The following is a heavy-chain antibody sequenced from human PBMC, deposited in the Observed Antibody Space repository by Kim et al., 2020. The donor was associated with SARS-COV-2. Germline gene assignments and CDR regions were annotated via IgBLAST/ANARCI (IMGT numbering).Heavy chain of an antibody. CDR1: GFTFSSYA. D-gene: IGHD3-22*01. CDR2: ISGSGGST. CDR3: AKGKTYYYDSSGYYCGL. V-gene: IGHV3-23*01. Sequence: GGSLRLSCAASGFTFSSYAMSWVRQAPGKGLEWVSAISGSGGSTYYADSVKGRFTIPRDNSKNTLYLQMNSLRAEDTAVYYCAKGKTYYYDSSGYYCGLWGQGTLVTVSS. J-gene: IGHJ4*02.